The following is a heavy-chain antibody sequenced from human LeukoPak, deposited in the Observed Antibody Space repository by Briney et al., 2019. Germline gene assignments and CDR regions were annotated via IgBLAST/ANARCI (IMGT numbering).Heavy chain of an antibody. D-gene: IGHD3-3*01. CDR3: ARPERFLEGLRAFDI. CDR1: GGSISSGGYY. J-gene: IGHJ3*02. CDR2: IYHSGST. V-gene: IGHV4-30-2*03. Sequence: SETLSLTCTVSGGSISSGGYYWSWIRQPPGKGLEWIGYIYHSGSTYYNPSLKSRVTISVDTSKNQFSLKLSSVTAADTAVYYCARPERFLEGLRAFDIWGQGTMVTVSS.